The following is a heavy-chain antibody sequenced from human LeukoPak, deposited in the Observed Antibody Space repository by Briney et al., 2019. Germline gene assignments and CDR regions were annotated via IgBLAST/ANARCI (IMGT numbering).Heavy chain of an antibody. CDR3: ARVGIPGNDAFDI. CDR1: GGSISSHY. J-gene: IGHJ3*02. Sequence: SETLSLTCTVSGGSISSHYWSWIRQPPGKGLEWIEYIYYSGSTNYNPSLKSRVTISVDTSKNQFSLKLSSVTAADTAVYYCARVGIPGNDAFDIWGQGTMVTVSS. V-gene: IGHV4-59*11. CDR2: IYYSGST. D-gene: IGHD7-27*01.